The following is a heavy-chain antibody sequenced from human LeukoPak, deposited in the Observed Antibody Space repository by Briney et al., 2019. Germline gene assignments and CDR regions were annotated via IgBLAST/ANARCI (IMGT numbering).Heavy chain of an antibody. D-gene: IGHD2-15*01. CDR1: GYTFTSYD. V-gene: IGHV1-8*01. J-gene: IGHJ3*02. Sequence: ASVKVSCKASGYTFTSYDINWVRQATGQGLEWMGWMNPNSGNTGYAQKFQGRVTMTTDTSTSTAYMELRSLRSDDTAVYYCARAGIVVGLDAFDIWGQGTMVTVSS. CDR2: MNPNSGNT. CDR3: ARAGIVVGLDAFDI.